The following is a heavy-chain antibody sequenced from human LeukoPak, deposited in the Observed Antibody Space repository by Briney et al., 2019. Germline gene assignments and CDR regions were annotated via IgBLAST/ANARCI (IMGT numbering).Heavy chain of an antibody. CDR3: ARGREVTRDFDY. CDR1: GGSFSGYY. V-gene: IGHV4-34*01. J-gene: IGHJ4*02. D-gene: IGHD4-23*01. CDR2: VNYSGST. Sequence: PSETLSLTCVVYGGSFSGYYWSWIRQPPGKGLEWIGHVNYSGSTNYNPSLESRVTISVDTSKSQFSLKLSSVTAADTSVYYCARGREVTRDFDYWGQGTLVSVSS.